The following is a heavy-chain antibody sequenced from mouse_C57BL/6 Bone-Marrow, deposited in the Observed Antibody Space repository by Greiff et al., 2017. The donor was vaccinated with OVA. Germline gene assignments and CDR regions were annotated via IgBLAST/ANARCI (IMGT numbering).Heavy chain of an antibody. CDR3: ARELRVYYFDY. Sequence: VQLQQSGPGMVKPSQSLSLTCTVTGYSITSGYDWHWIRHFPGNKLEWMGYISYSGSTNYNPSLKSRISITHDTSKNHFFLKLNSVTTEDTATYYCARELRVYYFDYWGQGTTLTVSS. V-gene: IGHV3-1*01. D-gene: IGHD1-1*01. CDR2: ISYSGST. CDR1: GYSITSGYD. J-gene: IGHJ2*01.